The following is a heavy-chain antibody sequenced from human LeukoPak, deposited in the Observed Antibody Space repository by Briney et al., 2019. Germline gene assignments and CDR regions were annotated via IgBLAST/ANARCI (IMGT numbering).Heavy chain of an antibody. V-gene: IGHV3-7*03. CDR2: IKGDGSQS. D-gene: IGHD5-24*01. CDR3: ARDTSESSDGWYYFDY. J-gene: IGHJ4*02. CDR1: GFSFTTSW. Sequence: GGSLRLSCAASGFSFTTSWMNWVRQAPGKGLEWAAMIKGDGSQSYYVDSVRGRFTISRDNAKDSLYLQMNSLRAEDTAVYYCARDTSESSDGWYYFDYWGQGALVTVSS.